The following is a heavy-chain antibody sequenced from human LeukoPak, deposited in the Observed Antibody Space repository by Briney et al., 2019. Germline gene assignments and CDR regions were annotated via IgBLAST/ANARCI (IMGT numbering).Heavy chain of an antibody. V-gene: IGHV4-30-4*07. J-gene: IGHJ5*02. D-gene: IGHD6-13*01. CDR1: GDSISSGGYS. CDR3: ARVVAAAGNNWFDP. Sequence: SSETLSLTCVVSGDSISSGGYSWSWIRQTPGKGLEWIAYIHDSGSTYNNPSLKSRLSISIDTSKNQFSLKLNSVTAADTAVYYCARVVAAAGNNWFDPWGQGTLVTVSS. CDR2: IHDSGST.